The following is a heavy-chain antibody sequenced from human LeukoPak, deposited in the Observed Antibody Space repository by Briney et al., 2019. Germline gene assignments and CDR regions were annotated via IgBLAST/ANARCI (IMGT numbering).Heavy chain of an antibody. Sequence: PGGSLRLSCAASGFTFSSYSMNWVRQAPGKGLEWVSSISSSSSYKYYADSVKSRFTISRDNAKNSLYLQMNSLRAEDTAVYYCARQYCSGGSCYVDAFDIWGQGTMVTVSS. J-gene: IGHJ3*02. CDR1: GFTFSSYS. V-gene: IGHV3-21*01. CDR2: ISSSSSYK. D-gene: IGHD2-15*01. CDR3: ARQYCSGGSCYVDAFDI.